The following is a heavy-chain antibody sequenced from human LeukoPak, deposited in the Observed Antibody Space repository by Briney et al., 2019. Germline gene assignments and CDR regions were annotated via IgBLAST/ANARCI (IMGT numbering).Heavy chain of an antibody. D-gene: IGHD5-18*01. Sequence: SETLSLTCAVYGGSFSGYYWSWIRQPPGKGLEWIGEINHSGSTNYNPSLKSRVTISVDTSKNQFSLKLSSVTAADTAVYYCARLTGYSYDSGPYFDYWGQGTLVTVSS. CDR3: ARLTGYSYDSGPYFDY. CDR2: INHSGST. V-gene: IGHV4-34*01. CDR1: GGSFSGYY. J-gene: IGHJ4*02.